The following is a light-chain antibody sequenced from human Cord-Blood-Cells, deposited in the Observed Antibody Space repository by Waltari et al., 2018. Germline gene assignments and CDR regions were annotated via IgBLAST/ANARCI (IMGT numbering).Light chain of an antibody. J-gene: IGLJ2*01. CDR3: CSYAGSSTVV. Sequence: QYALPQPASVSGSPGQSITISCTGTSSDVGSYNLVSWYQQHPGKAPKLMVYEGSKRPSGVSNRFSGSKSGNTASLTISGLQAEDEADYYCCSYAGSSTVVFGGGTKLTVL. CDR1: SSDVGSYNL. V-gene: IGLV2-23*01. CDR2: EGS.